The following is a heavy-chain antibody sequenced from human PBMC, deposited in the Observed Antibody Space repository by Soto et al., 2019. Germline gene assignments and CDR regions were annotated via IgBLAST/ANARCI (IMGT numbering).Heavy chain of an antibody. V-gene: IGHV3-74*01. J-gene: IGHJ6*02. CDR3: ASDLSGRADV. CDR1: GFTFSSYW. CDR2: MNEDGGTT. Sequence: GGSLRLSCAASGFTFSSYWMHWVRQAPGKGLVWVSRMNEDGGTTDYAASVKGRFTISRDNAKNTLYLQMNSLRVEDTAVYYCASDLSGRADVWGQGPTVTVSS. D-gene: IGHD3-10*01.